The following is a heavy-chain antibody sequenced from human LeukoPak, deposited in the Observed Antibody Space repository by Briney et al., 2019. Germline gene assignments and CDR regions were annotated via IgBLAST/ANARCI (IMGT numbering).Heavy chain of an antibody. J-gene: IGHJ4*02. CDR3: ARDGLAAGHY. CDR2: IRYDGSNK. Sequence: GGSLRLSCAASGFTFSSYGMHWVRQAPGKGLEWVAFIRYDGSNKYYADSVKGRFTVSRDNAKNSLYLQMNSLRAEDTAVYYCARDGLAAGHYWGQGTLVTVSS. CDR1: GFTFSSYG. D-gene: IGHD6-25*01. V-gene: IGHV3-30*02.